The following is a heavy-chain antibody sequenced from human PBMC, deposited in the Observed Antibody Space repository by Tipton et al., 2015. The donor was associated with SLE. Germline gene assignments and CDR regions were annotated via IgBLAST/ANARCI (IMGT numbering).Heavy chain of an antibody. Sequence: SGFTFSSYGMHWVRQAPGKGLEWVAVIWYDGSNKYYADSVKGRFTISRDNAKNSLYLQMNSLRAEDTAVYYCARDGTRRLYYYDSSGYSYYYYMDVWGKGTTVTVSS. CDR1: GFTFSSYG. CDR3: ARDGTRRLYYYDSSGYSYYYYMDV. V-gene: IGHV3-33*01. D-gene: IGHD3-22*01. J-gene: IGHJ6*03. CDR2: IWYDGSNK.